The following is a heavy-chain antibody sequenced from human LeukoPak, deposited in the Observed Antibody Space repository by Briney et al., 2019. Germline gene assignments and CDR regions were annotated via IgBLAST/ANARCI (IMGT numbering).Heavy chain of an antibody. CDR2: ISPSGST. CDR1: GASIKTFY. J-gene: IGHJ3*02. V-gene: IGHV4-4*07. D-gene: IGHD6-19*01. Sequence: SETLSLTCTVSGASIKTFYWSWIRQPAGKGLEWIGRISPSGSTNYNPSLKSRVTMSVDSSKNQFSLNLRSVTAADTAVYYCARGRGRGWSSEVGAFDIWGQGRMVTVSS. CDR3: ARGRGRGWSSEVGAFDI.